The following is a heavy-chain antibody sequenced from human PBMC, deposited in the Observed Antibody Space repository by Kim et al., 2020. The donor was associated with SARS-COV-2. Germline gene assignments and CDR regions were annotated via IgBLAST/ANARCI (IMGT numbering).Heavy chain of an antibody. CDR2: ISSNGGST. Sequence: GGSLRLSCSASGFTFSSYAMHWVRQAPGKGLEYVSAISSNGGSTYYADSVKGRFTISRDNSKNTLYLQMSSLRAEDTAVYYCVKEQYYGSHMGTLDVWGQGTTVTVSS. V-gene: IGHV3-64D*06. D-gene: IGHD3-10*01. CDR1: GFTFSSYA. J-gene: IGHJ6*02. CDR3: VKEQYYGSHMGTLDV.